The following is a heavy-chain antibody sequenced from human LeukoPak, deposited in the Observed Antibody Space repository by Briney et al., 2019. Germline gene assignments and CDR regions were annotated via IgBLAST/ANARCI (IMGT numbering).Heavy chain of an antibody. V-gene: IGHV4-38-2*01. Sequence: SETLSLTCAVSGYSISSGYYWGWIRQPPGKGLEWIGSIYHSGRSYYNPSLKSRVTVSVDTSKNQFSLKLGPMTAADTTVYYCARHNYYDSSGYYYSHAFDIWGQGTVVTVSS. CDR3: ARHNYYDSSGYYYSHAFDI. J-gene: IGHJ3*02. CDR1: GYSISSGYY. CDR2: IYHSGRS. D-gene: IGHD3-22*01.